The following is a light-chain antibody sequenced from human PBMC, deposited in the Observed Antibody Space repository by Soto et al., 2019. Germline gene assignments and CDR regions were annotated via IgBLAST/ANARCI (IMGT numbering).Light chain of an antibody. V-gene: IGLV1-44*01. CDR3: AAWDDSLNGFYV. Sequence: QSVLTQPPSASGTPGQRVTISCSGTSSNIGTNTVNWYRQVPGTAPKLLIYSNNQRPSGVPARFSGSKSGTSASLAISGLQSGDEGDYYCAAWDDSLNGFYVFGTGTKVTVL. J-gene: IGLJ1*01. CDR1: SSNIGTNT. CDR2: SNN.